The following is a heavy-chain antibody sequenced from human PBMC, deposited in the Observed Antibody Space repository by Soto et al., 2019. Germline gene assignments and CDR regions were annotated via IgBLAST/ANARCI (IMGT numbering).Heavy chain of an antibody. CDR1: GFTVSSNY. V-gene: IGHV3-23*01. D-gene: IGHD3-10*01. CDR3: AKGLGGVISAFDI. CDR2: ISGSGGST. J-gene: IGHJ3*02. Sequence: GGSLRLSCAASGFTVSSNYMSWVRQAPGKGLEWVSAISGSGGSTYYADSVKGRFTISRDNSKNTLYLQMNSLRAEDTAVYYCAKGLGGVISAFDIWGQGTMVTVSS.